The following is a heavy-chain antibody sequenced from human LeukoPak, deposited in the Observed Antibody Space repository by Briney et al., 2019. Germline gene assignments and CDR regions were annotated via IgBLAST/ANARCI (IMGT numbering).Heavy chain of an antibody. CDR1: GFTVSSNY. CDR3: ARSQSGRYYYGMDV. CDR2: IYSGGST. J-gene: IGHJ6*02. D-gene: IGHD1-14*01. V-gene: IGHV3-53*01. Sequence: GESLRLSCAASGFTVSSNYMSWVRQAPGKGLEWVSVIYSGGSTYYADSVKGRFTISRDNSKNTLYLQMNSLRAEDTAVYYCARSQSGRYYYGMDVWGQGTTVTVSS.